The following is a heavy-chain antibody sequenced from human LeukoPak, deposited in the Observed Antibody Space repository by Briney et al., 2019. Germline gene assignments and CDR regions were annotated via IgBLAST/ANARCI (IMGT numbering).Heavy chain of an antibody. CDR3: ARGYCSSTSCHYYFDY. V-gene: IGHV1-18*01. CDR2: ISAYNGNT. Sequence: GASVTVSCKASGYTFTSYGISWVRQAPGQGLEWKGWISAYNGNTNYAQKLQGRVTMTTHTSTSTAYMELRSLRSDDTAVYYCARGYCSSTSCHYYFDYWGQGTLVTVSS. D-gene: IGHD2-2*01. CDR1: GYTFTSYG. J-gene: IGHJ4*02.